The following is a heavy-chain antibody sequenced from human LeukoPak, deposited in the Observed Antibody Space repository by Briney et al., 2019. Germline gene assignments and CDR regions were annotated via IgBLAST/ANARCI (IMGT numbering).Heavy chain of an antibody. D-gene: IGHD5-24*01. J-gene: IGHJ3*02. V-gene: IGHV3-11*01. Sequence: PGGSLRLSCAASGFTFSDYYMSWIRQAPGKGLEWVSYISSSGSTIYYADSVKGRFTISRDNAKNSLYLQMNSLRAEDTAVYYCASQPEVANDVFDIWGQGTMVTVSS. CDR3: ASQPEVANDVFDI. CDR1: GFTFSDYY. CDR2: ISSSGSTI.